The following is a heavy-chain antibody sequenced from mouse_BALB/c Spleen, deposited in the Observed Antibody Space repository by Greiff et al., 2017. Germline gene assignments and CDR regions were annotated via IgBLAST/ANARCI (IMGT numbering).Heavy chain of an antibody. V-gene: IGHV1-15*01. D-gene: IGHD1-2*01. J-gene: IGHJ2*01. Sequence: QVQLKQSGAELVRPGASVTLSCKASGYTFTDYEMHWVKQTPVHGLEWIGAIDPETGGTAYNQKFKGKATLTADKSSSTAYMELRSLTSEDSAVYYCTSGYYGHFDYWGQGTTLTVSS. CDR3: TSGYYGHFDY. CDR1: GYTFTDYE. CDR2: IDPETGGT.